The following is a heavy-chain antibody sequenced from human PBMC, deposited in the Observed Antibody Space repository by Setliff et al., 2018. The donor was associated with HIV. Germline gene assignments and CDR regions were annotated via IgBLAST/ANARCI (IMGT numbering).Heavy chain of an antibody. CDR3: AGLKSIAANRLWWDYYGMDV. CDR1: DVSIISSSYY. D-gene: IGHD6-6*01. CDR2: INYSGSS. J-gene: IGHJ6*02. Sequence: PSETLSLTCTVSDVSIISSSYYWGWIRQSPGKGLEWIGSINYSGSSYYNPSLKSRVTISVGTSKNQFSLKVSSVTAADTAVYYCAGLKSIAANRLWWDYYGMDVWGQGTTVTV. V-gene: IGHV4-39*07.